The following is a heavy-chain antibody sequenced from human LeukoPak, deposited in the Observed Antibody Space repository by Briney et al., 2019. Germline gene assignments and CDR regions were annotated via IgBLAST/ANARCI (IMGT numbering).Heavy chain of an antibody. Sequence: ASVKVSCKASGYTFTSYAMHWVRQAPGQGLEWMGWINPNSGGTNYAQKFQGRVTMTRDTSISTAYMELSRLRSEDTAVYYCARPPFSYSSSWYPYYYYMDVWGKGTTVTISS. V-gene: IGHV1-2*02. CDR3: ARPPFSYSSSWYPYYYYMDV. D-gene: IGHD6-13*01. CDR1: GYTFTSYA. J-gene: IGHJ6*03. CDR2: INPNSGGT.